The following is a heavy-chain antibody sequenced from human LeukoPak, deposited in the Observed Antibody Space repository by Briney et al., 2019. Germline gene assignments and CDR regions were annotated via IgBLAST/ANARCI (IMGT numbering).Heavy chain of an antibody. J-gene: IGHJ4*02. V-gene: IGHV4-59*01. CDR1: GGSIRSYY. D-gene: IGHD5-24*01. CDR2: ISDSGST. Sequence: SETLSLTCTVSGGSIRSYYWSWIRQPPGKRLEWIGYISDSGSTNYNPSLKSRVTISVDTPKSQFSLKLSSVTAADTAVYYCARQRWLQYRYYFDYWGQGTLVTVSS. CDR3: ARQRWLQYRYYFDY.